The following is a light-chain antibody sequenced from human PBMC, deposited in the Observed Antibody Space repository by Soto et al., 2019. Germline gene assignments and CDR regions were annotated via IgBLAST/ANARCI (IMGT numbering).Light chain of an antibody. Sequence: EIGLTQSPGTLSLSPGERATLSRRASQSVSSSYLAWYQQKPGHAPRLLIYGASSRATGIPDRFSGSGSGTDFTLTISRLEPEDFAVYYCQQYGNSPPWTFGQGTKVEIK. J-gene: IGKJ1*01. CDR2: GAS. CDR1: QSVSSSY. V-gene: IGKV3-20*01. CDR3: QQYGNSPPWT.